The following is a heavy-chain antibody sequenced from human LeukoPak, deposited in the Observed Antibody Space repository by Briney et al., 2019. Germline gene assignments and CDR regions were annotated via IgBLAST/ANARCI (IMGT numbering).Heavy chain of an antibody. J-gene: IGHJ3*02. Sequence: ASVKVSCKASGYTFTGYYMHWVRQDPGQGLEWMGWINPNSGGTNYAQKFQGRVTMTRDTSISTAYMELSRLRSDDTAVYYCARVYDSSGNDAFDIWGQGTMVTVSS. CDR2: INPNSGGT. D-gene: IGHD3-22*01. V-gene: IGHV1-2*02. CDR3: ARVYDSSGNDAFDI. CDR1: GYTFTGYY.